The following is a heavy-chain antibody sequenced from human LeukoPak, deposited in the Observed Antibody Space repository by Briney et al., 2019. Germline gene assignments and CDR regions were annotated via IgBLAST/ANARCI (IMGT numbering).Heavy chain of an antibody. CDR2: ISAYNGNT. Sequence: ASVKVSCKASGYTFTSYGISWVRQAPGQGLEWMGWISAYNGNTNYAQKLQGRVTMTTDTSTSTAYMELRSLRSDDTAVYYCARHGPVFPGIALIDDAFDIWGQGTMVTVSS. D-gene: IGHD6-13*01. CDR3: ARHGPVFPGIALIDDAFDI. CDR1: GYTFTSYG. J-gene: IGHJ3*02. V-gene: IGHV1-18*01.